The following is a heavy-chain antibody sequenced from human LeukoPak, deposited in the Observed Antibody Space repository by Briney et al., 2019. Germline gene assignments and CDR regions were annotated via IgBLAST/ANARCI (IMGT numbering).Heavy chain of an antibody. J-gene: IGHJ4*02. V-gene: IGHV3-23*01. Sequence: ASLRRSCAASGFTFSSYTMSWLRQAPGKELEWVSAISGSGGSTYYADSVKGRFTISRDNSKNALYLQMNSMRAEDTALYYCAKGGPDYEWGQGTLVTVSS. CDR1: GFTFSSYT. CDR3: AKGGPDYE. CDR2: ISGSGGST. D-gene: IGHD3-16*01.